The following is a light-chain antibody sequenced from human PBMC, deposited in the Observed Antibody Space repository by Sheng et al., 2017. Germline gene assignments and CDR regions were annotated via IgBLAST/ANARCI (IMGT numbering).Light chain of an antibody. CDR1: QSVRFN. CDR2: GAS. V-gene: IGKV3-15*01. Sequence: IVLTQSPATLSVSPGERVTLSCRASQSVRFNLAWYQQRPGQAPRLLIYGASTRAPDFPARFSGSGSGTEFTLTITSLQSEDLAVYYCHQYEQGPGTFGQGTKLDI. CDR3: HQYEQGPGT. J-gene: IGKJ2*01.